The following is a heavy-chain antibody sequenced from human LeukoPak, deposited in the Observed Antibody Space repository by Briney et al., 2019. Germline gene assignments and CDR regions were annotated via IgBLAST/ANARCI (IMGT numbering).Heavy chain of an antibody. V-gene: IGHV1-8*01. J-gene: IGHJ4*02. Sequence: GASVKVSCTASGYTFTSYDFNWVRQATGQRPEWMGWMSPNSGDTGYAQKFQDRVTMTRNTSISTAYMELSSLRSDDTAVYYCARGPPNWGYDYWGPGTLVTV. CDR3: ARGPPNWGYDY. D-gene: IGHD7-27*01. CDR2: MSPNSGDT. CDR1: GYTFTSYD.